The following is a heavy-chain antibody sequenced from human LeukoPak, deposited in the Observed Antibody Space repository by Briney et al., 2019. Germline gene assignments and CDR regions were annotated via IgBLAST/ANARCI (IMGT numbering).Heavy chain of an antibody. J-gene: IGHJ6*02. D-gene: IGHD2-15*01. CDR1: GGSFSGYY. Sequence: SETLSLTCAVYGGSFSGYYWSWIRQHPGKGLEWIGYIYYSGSTYYNPSLKSRVTISVDTSKNQFSLKLSSVTAADTAVYYCATYCSGGSCYSYGMDVWGQGTTVTVSS. CDR3: ATYCSGGSCYSYGMDV. V-gene: IGHV4-31*11. CDR2: IYYSGST.